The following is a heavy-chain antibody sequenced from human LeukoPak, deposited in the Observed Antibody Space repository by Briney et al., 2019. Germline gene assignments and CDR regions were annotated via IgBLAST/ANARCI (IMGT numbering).Heavy chain of an antibody. CDR2: INAGNGNT. V-gene: IGHV1-3*01. Sequence: VASVKVSCKASGYTFTSYAMHWVRQAPGQRLEWMGWINAGNGNTKYSQKFQGRVTITRDTSASTAYMELSSLRSEDTAVYYCARDPYYYDSSGYYYAFDYWGQGTLVTVSS. D-gene: IGHD3-22*01. CDR1: GYTFTSYA. J-gene: IGHJ4*02. CDR3: ARDPYYYDSSGYYYAFDY.